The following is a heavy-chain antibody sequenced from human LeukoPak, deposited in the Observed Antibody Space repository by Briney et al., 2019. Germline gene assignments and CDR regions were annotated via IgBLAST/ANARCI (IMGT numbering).Heavy chain of an antibody. J-gene: IGHJ4*02. V-gene: IGHV3-7*01. CDR2: IKQDGSEK. CDR1: GFTFSSYA. CDR3: ARDVGAPMIVVDYFDY. D-gene: IGHD3-22*01. Sequence: GGSLRLSCAASGFTFSSYAMSWVRQAPGKGLEWVANIKQDGSEKYYVDSVKGRFTISRDNAKNSLYLQMNSLRAEDTAVYYCARDVGAPMIVVDYFDYWGQGTLVTVSS.